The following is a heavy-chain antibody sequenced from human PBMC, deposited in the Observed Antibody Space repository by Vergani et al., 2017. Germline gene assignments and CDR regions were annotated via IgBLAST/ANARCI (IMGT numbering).Heavy chain of an antibody. CDR2: ISYDGSNK. J-gene: IGHJ4*02. D-gene: IGHD2-21*02. CDR1: GFTFSSYG. Sequence: QVQLVESGGGVVQPGRSLRLSCAASGFTFSSYGMHWVRQAPGXGLEWVAVISYDGSNKYYADSVKGRFTISRDNSKNTLYLQMNSLRAEDTAVYYCAKEEPPIGGYCGGDCSSLFDYWGQGTLVTVSS. V-gene: IGHV3-30*18. CDR3: AKEEPPIGGYCGGDCSSLFDY.